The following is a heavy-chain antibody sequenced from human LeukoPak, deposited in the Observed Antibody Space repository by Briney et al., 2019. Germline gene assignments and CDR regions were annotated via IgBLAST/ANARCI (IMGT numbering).Heavy chain of an antibody. CDR1: GGSISSYY. CDR3: ARANEGFTMAPY. D-gene: IGHD3-10*01. J-gene: IGHJ4*02. Sequence: SETLSLTCTASGGSISSYYWSWIRQTPGKGLEWVGYIYNTGSTNYNPSLKSRVTISVDTSKNQSSLKLSSMTAADTAVYYCARANEGFTMAPYWGQGTLVTVSS. CDR2: IYNTGST. V-gene: IGHV4-59*01.